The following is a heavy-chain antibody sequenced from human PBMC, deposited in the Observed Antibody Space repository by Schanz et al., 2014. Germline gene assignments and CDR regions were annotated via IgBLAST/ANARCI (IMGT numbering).Heavy chain of an antibody. V-gene: IGHV3-11*06. D-gene: IGHD1-7*01. CDR2: ISDSGDST. J-gene: IGHJ4*02. CDR1: GFTFNYVW. Sequence: VQLVESGGGLISPGGSLRLSCVASGFTFNYVWMSWVRQAPGKGLEWVSDISDSGDSTHYADSVKGRFTISRDNAENTLYLQMNSLRVEDTAVYYCAMGGYQLHHWGQGTLVAVSS. CDR3: AMGGYQLHH.